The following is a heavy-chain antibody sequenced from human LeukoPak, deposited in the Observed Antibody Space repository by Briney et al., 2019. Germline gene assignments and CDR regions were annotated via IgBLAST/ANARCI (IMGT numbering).Heavy chain of an antibody. CDR3: AKDCQPRDGDWNYDS. Sequence: GGSLRLSCAASGFTVSSNYMSWVRQAPGKGLEWVSVIYSGGSTYYADSVKGRFTISRDNSKNTLYLQMNSLRAEDTAVYYCAKDCQPRDGDWNYDSWGQGTLVTVSS. CDR2: IYSGGST. CDR1: GFTVSSNY. V-gene: IGHV3-53*01. J-gene: IGHJ5*01. D-gene: IGHD1-7*01.